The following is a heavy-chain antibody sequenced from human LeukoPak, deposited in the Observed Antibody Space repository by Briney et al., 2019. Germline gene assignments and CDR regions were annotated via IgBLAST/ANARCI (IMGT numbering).Heavy chain of an antibody. CDR3: ASSGTGITMIVVD. CDR2: IYYSGST. D-gene: IGHD3-22*01. CDR1: GGSISSSSYY. V-gene: IGHV4-39*01. Sequence: SETLSLTRTVSGGSISSSSYYWGWIRQPPGKGLEWIGSIYYSGSTYYNPSLKSRVTISVDTSKNQFSLKLSSVTAADTAVYYCASSGTGITMIVVDWGQGTLVTVSS. J-gene: IGHJ4*02.